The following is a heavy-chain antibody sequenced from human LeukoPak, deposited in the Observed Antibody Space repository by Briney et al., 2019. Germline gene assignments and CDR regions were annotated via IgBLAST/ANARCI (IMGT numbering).Heavy chain of an antibody. CDR3: ARGVGYCSSTSCYWWFDP. J-gene: IGHJ5*02. CDR2: INSDGSST. CDR1: GFTFSSYW. V-gene: IGHV3-74*01. D-gene: IGHD2-2*01. Sequence: QPGGSLRLSCAASGFTFSSYWMHWVRQAPGKGLVWVSRINSDGSSTSYADSVKGRFTISRDNAKNTLYLQMNSLRAEDTAVYYSARGVGYCSSTSCYWWFDPWGQGTLVTVSS.